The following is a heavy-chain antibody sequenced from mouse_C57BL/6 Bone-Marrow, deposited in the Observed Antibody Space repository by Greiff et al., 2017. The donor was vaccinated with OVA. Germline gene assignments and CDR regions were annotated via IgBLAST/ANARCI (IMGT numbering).Heavy chain of an antibody. J-gene: IGHJ4*01. CDR3: ACGLLLWLRHYAMDY. CDR2: IDPSDSYT. CDR1: GYTFTSYW. Sequence: QVQLKQPGAELVMPGASVKLSCKASGYTFTSYWMHWVKQRPGQGLEWIGEIDPSDSYTNYNQKFKGKSTLTVDKSSSTAYMQLSSLTSEDSAVYYCACGLLLWLRHYAMDYWGQGTSVTVSS. V-gene: IGHV1-69*01. D-gene: IGHD2-2*01.